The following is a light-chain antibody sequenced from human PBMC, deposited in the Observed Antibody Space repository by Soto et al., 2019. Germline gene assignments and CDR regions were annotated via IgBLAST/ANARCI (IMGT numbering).Light chain of an antibody. V-gene: IGKV3-20*01. J-gene: IGKJ2*01. CDR1: HSVSSSY. CDR3: QQYGDSPPYT. CDR2: GAS. Sequence: EIVLTQSPGTLSLSPGERATLSCRASHSVSSSYLAWYQQKPDQTPRLLIYGASSSAAGIPGRFSGSGSGTDFTLTISRREPEDFAVYYCQQYGDSPPYTFGQGTKLEIK.